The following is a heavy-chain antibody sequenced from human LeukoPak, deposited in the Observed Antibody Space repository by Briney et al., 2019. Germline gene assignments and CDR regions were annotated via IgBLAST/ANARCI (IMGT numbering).Heavy chain of an antibody. CDR2: INQDGTEK. Sequence: GGSLRLSCAASGFTFSTYWMSWVRQTPGKGLEWVANINQDGTEKYYMDSVEGRFTISRDNAKNSLYLQMNGLRDEDTAVYYCARQYYYESSGYYPEYFQHWGQGTLVTVSS. V-gene: IGHV3-7*01. CDR3: ARQYYYESSGYYPEYFQH. CDR1: GFTFSTYW. J-gene: IGHJ1*01. D-gene: IGHD3-22*01.